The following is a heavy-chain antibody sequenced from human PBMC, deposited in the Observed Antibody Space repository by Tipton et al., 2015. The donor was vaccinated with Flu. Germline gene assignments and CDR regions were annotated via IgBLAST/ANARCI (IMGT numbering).Heavy chain of an antibody. D-gene: IGHD3-16*01. V-gene: IGHV4-39*07. Sequence: TLSLTCTVFGGSIGSSTYYWGWIRQPPGKGLEWIGSLYDSGITYYNPSLKSRVTISLDTSKNQFSLKLISVTAADTAVYYCARSSSAYDYVWGGSYYFDFWGQGTLVTVSS. CDR2: LYDSGIT. CDR3: ARSSSAYDYVWGGSYYFDF. J-gene: IGHJ4*02. CDR1: GGSIGSSTYY.